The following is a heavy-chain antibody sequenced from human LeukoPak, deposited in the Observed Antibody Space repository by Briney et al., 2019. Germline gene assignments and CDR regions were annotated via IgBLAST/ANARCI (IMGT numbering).Heavy chain of an antibody. Sequence: ASVKLSCKSSGYTFTSYYMYWVRQAPGQGLEWMGWINPNSGDTNYSQKFQGRVTMTRDTSISTAYMARSSLRYDDTAVYYCGSRGGSGKYDFDFWGQGTLVTVSS. CDR1: GYTFTSYY. V-gene: IGHV1-2*02. CDR2: INPNSGDT. CDR3: GSRGGSGKYDFDF. D-gene: IGHD3-10*01. J-gene: IGHJ4*02.